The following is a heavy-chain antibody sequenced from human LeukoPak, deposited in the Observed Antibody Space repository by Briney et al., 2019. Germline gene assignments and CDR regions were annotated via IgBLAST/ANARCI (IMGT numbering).Heavy chain of an antibody. CDR3: ATSYDMGWLIGY. D-gene: IGHD3/OR15-3a*01. Sequence: GGSLRLSYAASGFTFGDTWMNWVRQVPGQGLEWVANIKQDGSEKFYVASVKGRFTISRDNGKSSLYLQMNSLRAEDTALYYCATSYDMGWLIGYWGQGTLVTVSS. V-gene: IGHV3-7*03. J-gene: IGHJ4*02. CDR2: IKQDGSEK. CDR1: GFTFGDTW.